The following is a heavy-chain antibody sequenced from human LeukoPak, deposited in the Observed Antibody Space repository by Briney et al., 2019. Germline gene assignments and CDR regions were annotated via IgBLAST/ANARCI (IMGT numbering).Heavy chain of an antibody. Sequence: SVKVSCKASGGTFSSYAISWVRQAPGQGLEWMGRIIPIFGTANYAQKFQGRVTITADKSTSTAYMELSSLRSEDTAVYYCARVGRDSNYYYYSMDVWGKGTTVTVSS. J-gene: IGHJ6*03. V-gene: IGHV1-69*06. D-gene: IGHD4-11*01. CDR2: IIPIFGTA. CDR3: ARVGRDSNYYYYSMDV. CDR1: GGTFSSYA.